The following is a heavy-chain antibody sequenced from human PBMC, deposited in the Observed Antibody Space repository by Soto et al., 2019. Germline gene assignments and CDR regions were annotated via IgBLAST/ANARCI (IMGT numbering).Heavy chain of an antibody. Sequence: QIQLEQSGTEVRERGASVKVSCQASGYTFTSYGIIWVRQAPGQGLELMGWISGYNNNKNYAQKYQARVTLTTDTSTRTAYMELRSLRSDDTAVYYCARVGAIAPAEGDYWGQGTLVTVSS. CDR3: ARVGAIAPAEGDY. CDR2: ISGYNNNK. J-gene: IGHJ4*02. V-gene: IGHV1-18*01. CDR1: GYTFTSYG. D-gene: IGHD6-13*01.